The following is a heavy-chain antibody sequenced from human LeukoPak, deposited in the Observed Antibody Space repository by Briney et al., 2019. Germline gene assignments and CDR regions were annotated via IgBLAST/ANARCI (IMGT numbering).Heavy chain of an antibody. Sequence: GGSLRLSCAASGFTVSSNYMSWVRQAPGKGLEWVSVIYSGGSTYYADSVKGRFTISRDNSKNTLYLQMNSLRAEDTAVYYCARDRYGYGCNWFDPWGQGTLVTVSS. CDR3: ARDRYGYGCNWFDP. V-gene: IGHV3-66*01. D-gene: IGHD5-18*01. CDR2: IYSGGST. J-gene: IGHJ5*02. CDR1: GFTVSSNY.